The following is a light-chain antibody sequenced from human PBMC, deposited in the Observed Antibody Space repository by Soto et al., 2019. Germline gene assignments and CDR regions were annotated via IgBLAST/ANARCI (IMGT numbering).Light chain of an antibody. CDR1: RTGSSN. CDR3: QQYNNWTPT. J-gene: IGKJ2*01. V-gene: IGKV3-15*01. Sequence: EIVMTQSPATLSVSPGVRATLSCRASRTGSSNLAWGQPNAGQDSWLLIQGGSTRATGIPARISCRGSETEFTLTISSLQSEDFAVYYCQQYNNWTPTFGQGTK. CDR2: GGS.